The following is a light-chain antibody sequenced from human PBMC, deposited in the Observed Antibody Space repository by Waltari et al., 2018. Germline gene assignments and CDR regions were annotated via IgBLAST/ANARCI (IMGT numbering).Light chain of an antibody. CDR2: ASS. J-gene: IGKJ4*01. Sequence: IQLTQPPSSLPAPVGDRGPITCRASQVISSDLAWYQQKPWKAPKLLISASSTLQSGVPPRFSGSGSGTDFTLTISSLQPEDFATYYCQQLYSYPITFGGGTKLEIK. V-gene: IGKV1-9*01. CDR1: QVISSD. CDR3: QQLYSYPIT.